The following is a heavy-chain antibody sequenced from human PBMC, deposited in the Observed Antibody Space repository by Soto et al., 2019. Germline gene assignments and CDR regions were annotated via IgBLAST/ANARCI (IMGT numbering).Heavy chain of an antibody. J-gene: IGHJ4*02. CDR2: IYYSGST. D-gene: IGHD3-9*01. V-gene: IGHV4-39*01. Sequence: SETLSLTCTVSGGSISSSSYYWGWIRQPPGKGLEWIGSIYYSGSTYYNPSLKSRVTISVDTSKNQFSLKLSSVTAADTAVYYCAGYPYYDILTGYYYWGQGTLVTVSS. CDR1: GGSISSSSYY. CDR3: AGYPYYDILTGYYY.